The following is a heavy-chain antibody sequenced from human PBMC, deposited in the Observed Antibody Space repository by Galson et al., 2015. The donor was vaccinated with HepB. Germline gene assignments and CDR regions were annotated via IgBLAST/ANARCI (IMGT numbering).Heavy chain of an antibody. CDR2: VRYDETKK. J-gene: IGHJ4*02. D-gene: IGHD4-17*01. CDR1: GFMFSHYG. Sequence: SLRLSCAASGFMFSHYGMHWVRQAPGKGLDWVAFVRYDETKKEYADSVKGRFTISRDNSKNTLSLRMNSLRAEDTAVYYCARVALSDYGDHAHFDYWGQGTLVTVSS. CDR3: ARVALSDYGDHAHFDY. V-gene: IGHV3-30*02.